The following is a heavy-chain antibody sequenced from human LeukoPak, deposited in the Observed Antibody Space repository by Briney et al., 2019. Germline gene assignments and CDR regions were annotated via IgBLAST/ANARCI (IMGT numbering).Heavy chain of an antibody. J-gene: IGHJ4*02. Sequence: PGGSLRLSCAASGFTFSDYYMSWIRQAPGKGLEWVSYISSSGSTIYYADSVKGRFTISRDNAKNSLYLQMNSLRAEDTAVYYCARDSARIAVAGTAFDYWGQGTLVTVSS. CDR3: ARDSARIAVAGTAFDY. CDR1: GFTFSDYY. CDR2: ISSSGSTI. V-gene: IGHV3-11*04. D-gene: IGHD6-19*01.